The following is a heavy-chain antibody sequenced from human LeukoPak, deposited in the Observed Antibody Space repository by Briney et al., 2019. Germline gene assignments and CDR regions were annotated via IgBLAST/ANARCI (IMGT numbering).Heavy chain of an antibody. V-gene: IGHV4-39*07. CDR3: TRTRYSSSYYKFRFDY. J-gene: IGHJ4*02. CDR2: IYYSGST. D-gene: IGHD6-13*01. CDR1: GGSISNNIYY. Sequence: SETLSLTCSVSGGSISNNIYYWGWIRQPPGKGLEWIGNIYYSGSTYYNPSLKSRVIISVDTSKNQFSLKMSSVTAADTAVYYCTRTRYSSSYYKFRFDYWGQGTLVTVSS.